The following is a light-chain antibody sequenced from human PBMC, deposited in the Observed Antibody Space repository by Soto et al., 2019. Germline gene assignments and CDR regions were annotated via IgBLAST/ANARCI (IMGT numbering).Light chain of an antibody. CDR3: QQYGSSPGFT. V-gene: IGKV3-20*01. J-gene: IGKJ3*01. CDR1: QSVTSSF. Sequence: EIVLTQSPGTLSLSLGERATLSCRASQSVTSSFLAWYQQKPGQAPRLLIYGASSRATGIPDRFRGSGSGTDFTLTISRLEPEDFAVYYCQQYGSSPGFTFGPGTRVDIK. CDR2: GAS.